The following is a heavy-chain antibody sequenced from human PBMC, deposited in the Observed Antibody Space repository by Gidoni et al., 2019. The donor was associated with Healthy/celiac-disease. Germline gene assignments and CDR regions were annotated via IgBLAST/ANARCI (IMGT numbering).Heavy chain of an antibody. CDR3: AKAEQQLVQSFDY. CDR1: GFTLSSYA. J-gene: IGHJ4*02. D-gene: IGHD6-13*01. CDR2: ISGSGGST. Sequence: EVQLLESGGGLVQPGGAVRLLGAAAGFTLSSYAMSWVRPAPGKGLGWVSAISGSGGSTYYADSVKGRFTISRDNSKNTLYLQMNSLRAEDTAVYYCAKAEQQLVQSFDYWGQGTLVTVSS. V-gene: IGHV3-23*01.